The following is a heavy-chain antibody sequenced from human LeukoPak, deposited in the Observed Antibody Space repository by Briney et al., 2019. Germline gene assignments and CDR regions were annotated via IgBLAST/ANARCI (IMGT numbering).Heavy chain of an antibody. Sequence: SETLSLTCAVYGGSFSGYYWSWIRQPPGKGLEWIGEINHSGSTNYNPSLKSRVTISVDTSKNQFSLKLSSVTAADTAVYYCAREPLRITIFGVAPRSYMDVWGKGTTVTVSS. D-gene: IGHD3-3*01. CDR2: INHSGST. CDR1: GGSFSGYY. J-gene: IGHJ6*03. V-gene: IGHV4-34*01. CDR3: AREPLRITIFGVAPRSYMDV.